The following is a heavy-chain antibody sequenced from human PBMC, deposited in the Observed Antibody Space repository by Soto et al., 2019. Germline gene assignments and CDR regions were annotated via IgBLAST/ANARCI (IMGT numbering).Heavy chain of an antibody. D-gene: IGHD2-15*01. CDR3: AKDRRGSGDGYYGMDV. V-gene: IGHV3-30*18. CDR2: ISYDGSNK. CDR1: GFTFSSYG. J-gene: IGHJ6*02. Sequence: VQLVESGGGVVQPGRSLRLSCAASGFTFSSYGMHWVRQAPGKGLEWVAVISYDGSNKYYADTVKGRFTISRDNSKNTLYLQMNSLRAEDTAVYYCAKDRRGSGDGYYGMDVWGQGTTVTVSS.